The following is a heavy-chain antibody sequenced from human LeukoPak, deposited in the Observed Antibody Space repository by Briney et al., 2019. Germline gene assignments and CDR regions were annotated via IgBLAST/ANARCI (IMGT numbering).Heavy chain of an antibody. D-gene: IGHD3-22*01. Sequence: GRSLRLSCAASGFTFSSYGMHWVRQASGKGLEWVAVIWYDGSNKYYADSVKGRFTISRDNSKNTLYLQMNSLRAEDTAVYYCAKDRTQNYYGSSGYYLPPDYYFDYWGQGTLVTVSS. CDR1: GFTFSSYG. CDR3: AKDRTQNYYGSSGYYLPPDYYFDY. CDR2: IWYDGSNK. V-gene: IGHV3-33*06. J-gene: IGHJ4*02.